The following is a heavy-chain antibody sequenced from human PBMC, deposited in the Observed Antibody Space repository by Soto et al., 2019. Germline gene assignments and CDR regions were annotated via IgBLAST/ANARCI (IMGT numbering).Heavy chain of an antibody. D-gene: IGHD3-10*01. V-gene: IGHV4-59*01. CDR3: AHRSINIIRGVSGIVS. J-gene: IGHJ5*01. CDR2: IHYNGNT. Sequence: SETLSLTCTVSGDSISAYSWSWVRQPPGKGLEWIGNIHYNGNTKYNPSLKSRVSMSVDTSKNQFSLRLISVTAADTGTYYCAHRSINIIRGVSGIVSWGQGTLVTVSS. CDR1: GDSISAYS.